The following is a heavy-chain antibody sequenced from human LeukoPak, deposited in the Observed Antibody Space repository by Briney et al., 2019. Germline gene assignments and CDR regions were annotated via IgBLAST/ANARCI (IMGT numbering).Heavy chain of an antibody. CDR2: IIPMFGTT. CDR1: GGTFSSYD. Sequence: ASVKVSCKASGGTFSSYDISWVRQAPGQGLEWMGGIIPMFGTTNYAQKFQGRVTITADKSTSTAYMELSSLRSEDTAMYYCARRPGWSIVGAGGWFDPWGQGTLVTVSS. CDR3: ARRPGWSIVGAGGWFDP. V-gene: IGHV1-69*06. D-gene: IGHD1-26*01. J-gene: IGHJ5*02.